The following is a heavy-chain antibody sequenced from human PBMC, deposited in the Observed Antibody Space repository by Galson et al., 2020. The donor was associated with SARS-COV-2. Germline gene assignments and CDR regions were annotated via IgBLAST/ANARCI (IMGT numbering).Heavy chain of an antibody. Sequence: NSGGSLRLSCAASGFTFSDYYMSWIRQAPGKGLEWVSYISSSGSTIYYADSVKGRFTISRDNAKNSLYLQMNSLRAEDTAVYYCARGGSSRILFDVYYYYYMDVWGKGTTVTVSS. CDR1: GFTFSDYY. CDR3: ARGGSSRILFDVYYYYYMDV. CDR2: ISSSGSTI. D-gene: IGHD3-10*01. V-gene: IGHV3-11*01. J-gene: IGHJ6*03.